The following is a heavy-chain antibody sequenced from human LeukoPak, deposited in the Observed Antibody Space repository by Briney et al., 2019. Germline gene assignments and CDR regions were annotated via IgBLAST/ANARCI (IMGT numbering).Heavy chain of an antibody. V-gene: IGHV3-23*01. CDR3: AKDLWYGSGSYTAEQVVY. J-gene: IGHJ4*02. Sequence: PGGSLRLSCAASGFTFSSYAMSWVRQAPGKGLEWVSAISGSGGSTYYADSVKGRFTISRDNSKNTLYLQMNSLRAEDTAVYYCAKDLWYGSGSYTAEQVVYWGQGTLVTVSS. D-gene: IGHD3-10*01. CDR1: GFTFSSYA. CDR2: ISGSGGST.